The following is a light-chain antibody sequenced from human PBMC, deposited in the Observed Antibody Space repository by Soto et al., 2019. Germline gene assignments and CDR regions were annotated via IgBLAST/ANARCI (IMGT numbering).Light chain of an antibody. Sequence: QSVLTQPASVSASPGPSITISCTVTSSDVGSHNLVSWYQQHPGQAPKLMIYEVSKRPLGVSARFSASKSGNTASLTISGLQSEDEADYYCCSYGGSRAVFGGGTQLTVL. J-gene: IGLJ7*01. V-gene: IGLV2-23*02. CDR3: CSYGGSRAV. CDR2: EVS. CDR1: SSDVGSHNL.